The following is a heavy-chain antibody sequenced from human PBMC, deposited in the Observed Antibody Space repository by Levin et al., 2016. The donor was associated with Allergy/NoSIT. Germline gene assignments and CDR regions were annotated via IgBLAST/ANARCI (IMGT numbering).Heavy chain of an antibody. CDR1: GFTFSSYA. Sequence: GGSLRLSCAASGFTFSSYAMSWVRQAPGKGLEWVSAISGSGGSTYYADSVKGRFTISRDNSKNTLYLQMNSLRAEDTAVYYCAKIYDILTGTWYFDLWGRGTLVTVSS. CDR3: AKIYDILTGTWYFDL. J-gene: IGHJ2*01. V-gene: IGHV3-23*01. D-gene: IGHD3-9*01. CDR2: ISGSGGST.